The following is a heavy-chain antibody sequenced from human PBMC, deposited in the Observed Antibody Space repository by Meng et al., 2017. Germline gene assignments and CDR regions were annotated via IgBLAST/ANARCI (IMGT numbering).Heavy chain of an antibody. CDR1: GFTFSCYS. Sequence: GESLKISCAASGFTFSCYSMNWVRQAPGKGLEWVSSISSSSSYIYYADSVKGRFTISRDNAKNSLYLQMNSLRAEDTAVYYYARDFPGYYDSSGYYGSYFDYWGQGTLVTVSS. CDR3: ARDFPGYYDSSGYYGSYFDY. J-gene: IGHJ4*02. V-gene: IGHV3-21*01. D-gene: IGHD3-22*01. CDR2: ISSSSSYI.